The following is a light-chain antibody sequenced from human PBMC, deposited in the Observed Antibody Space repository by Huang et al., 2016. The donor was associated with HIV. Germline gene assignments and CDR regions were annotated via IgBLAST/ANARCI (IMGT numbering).Light chain of an antibody. V-gene: IGKV3-20*01. CDR1: QSVNSNY. CDR3: QQYGRSPTT. J-gene: IGKJ1*01. Sequence: EIVLTQSPGTLSLSPGERATLSCRASQSVNSNYLAWYQQKPGLAPRLLIYGASSRATGIPDRFSGGGSGTDFALTISTLEPEDFAVYFCQQYGRSPTTFGQGTKVEIK. CDR2: GAS.